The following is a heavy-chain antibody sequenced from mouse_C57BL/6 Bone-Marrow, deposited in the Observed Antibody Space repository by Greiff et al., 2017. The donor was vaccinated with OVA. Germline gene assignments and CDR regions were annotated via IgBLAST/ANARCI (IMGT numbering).Heavy chain of an antibody. CDR1: GYTFTSYW. D-gene: IGHD2-5*01. Sequence: QVQLQQSGAELVKPGASVKLSCKASGYTFTSYWMHWVKQRPGQGLEWIGMIHPNSGSTNYNEKFKSKATLTVDKSSSTAYMQLSSLTSEDSAVYYCAGYSNYDWYFDVWGTGTTVTVSS. V-gene: IGHV1-64*01. J-gene: IGHJ1*03. CDR2: IHPNSGST. CDR3: AGYSNYDWYFDV.